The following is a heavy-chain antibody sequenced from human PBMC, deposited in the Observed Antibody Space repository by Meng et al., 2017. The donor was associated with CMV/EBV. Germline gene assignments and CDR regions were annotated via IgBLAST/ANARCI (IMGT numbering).Heavy chain of an antibody. V-gene: IGHV4-39*07. CDR3: AREIVVVPAAIDYFDY. Sequence: SETLSLTCSVSGESINNSRSYWGWIRQSPGTGLEWIACIFHTGNTFYNPSLKSRVSVSVEVSKNQFSLSLNSVTAADTAVYYCAREIVVVPAAIDYFDYWGQGTLVTVSS. CDR1: GESINNSRSY. CDR2: IFHTGNT. J-gene: IGHJ4*02. D-gene: IGHD2-2*02.